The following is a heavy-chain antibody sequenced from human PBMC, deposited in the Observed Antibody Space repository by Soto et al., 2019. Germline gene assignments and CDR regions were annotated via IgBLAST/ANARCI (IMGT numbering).Heavy chain of an antibody. CDR1: GFTFSSYA. V-gene: IGHV3-23*01. CDR3: AKSFGYYDSSGYYYYPFDY. CDR2: ISGSGGST. D-gene: IGHD3-22*01. J-gene: IGHJ4*02. Sequence: GRSLKISCAASGFTFSSYAMSWVRQAPGKGLEWVSAISGSGGSTYYADSVKGRFTISRDNSKNTLYLQMNSLRAEDTAVYYCAKSFGYYDSSGYYYYPFDYWGQGTLVTVSS.